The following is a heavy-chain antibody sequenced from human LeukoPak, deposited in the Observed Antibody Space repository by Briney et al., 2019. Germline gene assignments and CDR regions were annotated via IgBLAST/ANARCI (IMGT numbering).Heavy chain of an antibody. CDR2: ISYDGSNK. CDR3: TRELKGMSFMEV. Sequence: GESLRLSCAASGFTFSSYGMHWVRQAPGKGLEWVAVISYDGSNKFYADFVKGRFTISRDQSKNTVYLQMNSLRAEDTSVYFCTRELKGMSFMEVWGQGTTVTVSS. CDR1: GFTFSSYG. J-gene: IGHJ6*02. V-gene: IGHV3-30*03. D-gene: IGHD6-13*01.